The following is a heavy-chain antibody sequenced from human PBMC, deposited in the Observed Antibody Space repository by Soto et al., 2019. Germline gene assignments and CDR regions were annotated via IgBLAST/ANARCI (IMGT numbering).Heavy chain of an antibody. CDR1: GFTFSSYG. J-gene: IGHJ4*02. CDR3: ARDGSLRSLGY. CDR2: IWYDGSNK. Sequence: GGSLRLSCAASGFTFSSYGMHWVCQAPGKGLEWVAVIWYDGSNKYYADSVKGRLTISRDNSKNTLYLQMNSLRAEDTAVYYCARDGSLRSLGYWGQGTLVTVSS. V-gene: IGHV3-33*01.